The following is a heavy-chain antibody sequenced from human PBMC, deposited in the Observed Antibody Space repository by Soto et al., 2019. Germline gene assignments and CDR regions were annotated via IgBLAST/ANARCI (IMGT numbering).Heavy chain of an antibody. V-gene: IGHV1-69*12. J-gene: IGHJ4*02. CDR3: AVGRDYYDSSGDASFDF. CDR1: GGPFSSYA. CDR2: IIPIFGTA. Sequence: QVQLVQSGAEVKKPGSSVKVSCKASGGPFSSYAIIWVRQAPGQGLEWMGGIIPIFGTANYAHRFQGRVTITADEATGTAYMELSSLRSEDTAVYYWAVGRDYYDSSGDASFDFWGQGTLVTVSS. D-gene: IGHD3-22*01.